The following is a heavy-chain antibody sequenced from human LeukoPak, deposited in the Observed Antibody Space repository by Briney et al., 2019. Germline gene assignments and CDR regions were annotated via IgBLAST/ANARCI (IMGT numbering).Heavy chain of an antibody. V-gene: IGHV3-23*01. CDR3: ASVRPGSSSWYEYRI. D-gene: IGHD6-13*01. CDR2: ISGSGGST. CDR1: GFTFSNYA. Sequence: GGSLRLSCAASGFTFSNYAMSWVRQAPGRGLEWVSVISGSGGSTYYADSVKGRFTVSRDNSKNTLYLQMNSLRAEDTAVYYCASVRPGSSSWYEYRIWGQGTMVTVSS. J-gene: IGHJ3*02.